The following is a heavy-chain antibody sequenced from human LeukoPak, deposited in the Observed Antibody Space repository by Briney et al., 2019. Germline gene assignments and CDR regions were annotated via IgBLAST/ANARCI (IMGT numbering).Heavy chain of an antibody. Sequence: PSEILSLTCAIYGGSFSHYYWSWIRQPPGKGLEWVGEIHPSGSTSFNPSLESRVSISKDTSKNQFSPKLTSVTAADTAVYYCSRGSDESKTGDYWGQGTLVTVSS. CDR3: SRGSDESKTGDY. D-gene: IGHD6-25*01. CDR1: GGSFSHYY. CDR2: IHPSGST. V-gene: IGHV4-34*01. J-gene: IGHJ4*02.